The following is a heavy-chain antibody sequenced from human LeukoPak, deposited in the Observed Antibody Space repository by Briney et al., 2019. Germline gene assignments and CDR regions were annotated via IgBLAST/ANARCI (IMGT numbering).Heavy chain of an antibody. D-gene: IGHD4-11*01. CDR2: IYYSGST. V-gene: IGHV4-39*01. Sequence: PSETLSLTCTVSGGSISSSSYYWGWIRQPPGKGLEWIGSIYYSGSTYYNPSLKSRVTMSVDTSKNQFSLKLTSLTAADTAVYYCARLSNDSPGDPWGQGSLVTVSS. J-gene: IGHJ5*02. CDR3: ARLSNDSPGDP. CDR1: GGSISSSSYY.